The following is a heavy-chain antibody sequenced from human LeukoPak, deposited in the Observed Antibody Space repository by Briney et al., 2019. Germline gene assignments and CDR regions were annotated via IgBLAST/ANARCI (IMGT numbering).Heavy chain of an antibody. CDR1: GFTFSSYA. CDR3: AVDYGDYIDAFDI. D-gene: IGHD4-17*01. CDR2: ISNDGTNE. J-gene: IGHJ3*02. V-gene: IGHV3-30*04. Sequence: PGGSLRLSCAASGFTFSSYAMHWVRQAPGRGLEWVAAISNDGTNEYYADSMKGRFTISRDNSKNTLYLQMNSLTGGDTAVYYCAVDYGDYIDAFDIWGQGTMVTVSS.